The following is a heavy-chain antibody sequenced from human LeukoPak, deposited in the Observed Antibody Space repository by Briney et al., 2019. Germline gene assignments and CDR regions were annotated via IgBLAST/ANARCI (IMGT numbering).Heavy chain of an antibody. J-gene: IGHJ6*02. D-gene: IGHD3-16*01. CDR3: ASLRGGRLYYYGMDV. CDR2: INSDGSST. CDR1: GFTFSSYW. Sequence: PGGSLRLSCAASGFTFSSYWMHWVRQAPGKGLVWVSRINSDGSSTSYADSVKGRFTISRDNAKNTLYLQMNSLRAEDTAVYYCASLRGGRLYYYGMDVWGQGTTVTVSS. V-gene: IGHV3-74*01.